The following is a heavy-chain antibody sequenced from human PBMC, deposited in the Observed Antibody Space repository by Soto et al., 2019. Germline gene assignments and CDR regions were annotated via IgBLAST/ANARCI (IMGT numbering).Heavy chain of an antibody. V-gene: IGHV3-30*18. J-gene: IGHJ5*02. CDR1: GFTFSSYG. Sequence: GGSLRLSCAASGFTFSSYGMHWVRQAPGKGLEWVAVISYDGSNKYYADSVKGRFTISRDNSKNTLYLQMNSLRAEDTAVYYCAKDQGYDYGDYRGWLDPWGQGTLVTV. D-gene: IGHD4-17*01. CDR2: ISYDGSNK. CDR3: AKDQGYDYGDYRGWLDP.